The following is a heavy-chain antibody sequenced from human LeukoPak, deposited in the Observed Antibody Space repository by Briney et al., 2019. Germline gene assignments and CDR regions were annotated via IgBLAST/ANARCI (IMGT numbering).Heavy chain of an antibody. CDR1: GFTFSDHY. J-gene: IGHJ4*02. Sequence: GGSLRLSCAASGFTFSDHYMDWVRQAPGKGLEWVGRTRNKANSYTTEYAASVKGRFTISRDDSKNTLYLQMNSLKTEDTAVYYCTTGRWYYYDSSGHFDYWGQGTLVTVSS. V-gene: IGHV3-72*01. D-gene: IGHD3-22*01. CDR3: TTGRWYYYDSSGHFDY. CDR2: TRNKANSYTT.